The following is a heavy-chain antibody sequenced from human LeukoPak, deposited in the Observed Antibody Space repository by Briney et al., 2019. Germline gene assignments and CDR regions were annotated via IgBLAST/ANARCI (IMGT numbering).Heavy chain of an antibody. Sequence: GESLKISCKGSGYIFTNYWIGWVRQMPGKGLEWMGIIYPRDSDTRYSPSFQGQVTISADKSINTAYLQWSRLKASDNAMYYCARKSAGGDAEGVDYWGQGTLVTVSS. CDR1: GYIFTNYW. V-gene: IGHV5-51*01. CDR2: IYPRDSDT. CDR3: ARKSAGGDAEGVDY. D-gene: IGHD2-21*02. J-gene: IGHJ4*02.